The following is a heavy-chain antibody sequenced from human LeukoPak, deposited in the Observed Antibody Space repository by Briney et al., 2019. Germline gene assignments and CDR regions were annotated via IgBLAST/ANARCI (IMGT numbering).Heavy chain of an antibody. J-gene: IGHJ4*02. V-gene: IGHV4-59*01. CDR3: ARRGIGLVMDY. Sequence: SETLSLTCTVSGGSINNFYWSWIRQPPGKGLEWIGYIYYSGSTNYNPSLKSRVTISVDPSKNQFSLRLSSVTAADTAVYYFARRGIGLVMDYWGQGTLVTVSS. D-gene: IGHD3-9*01. CDR1: GGSINNFY. CDR2: IYYSGST.